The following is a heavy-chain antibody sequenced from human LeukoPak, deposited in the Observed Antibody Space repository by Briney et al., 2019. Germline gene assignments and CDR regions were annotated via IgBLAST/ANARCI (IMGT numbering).Heavy chain of an antibody. CDR1: GGSISSGGYY. V-gene: IGHV4-31*03. CDR2: IYYSGST. Sequence: SQTLSLTCTVSGGSISSGGYYWSWIRQHPGKGLEWIGYIYYSGSTYYNPSLKSRVTISVDTSKNQFSPKLSSVTAADTAVYYCARANPVEIMRPDFDLWGRGTLVTVSS. CDR3: ARANPVEIMRPDFDL. J-gene: IGHJ2*01. D-gene: IGHD5-24*01.